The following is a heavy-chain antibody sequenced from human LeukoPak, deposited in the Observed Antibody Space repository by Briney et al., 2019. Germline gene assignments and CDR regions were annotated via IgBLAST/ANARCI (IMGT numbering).Heavy chain of an antibody. CDR3: AKDRDRYCSGGSCYG. D-gene: IGHD2-15*01. V-gene: IGHV3-53*01. Sequence: GGSLRLSCAASGFTVSSNYMSWVRQAPGKGLEWVSVIYSGGSTYYADSVKGRFTISRDNSKNTLYLQMNSLRAEDTAVYYCAKDRDRYCSGGSCYGWGQGTLVTVSS. J-gene: IGHJ4*02. CDR1: GFTVSSNY. CDR2: IYSGGST.